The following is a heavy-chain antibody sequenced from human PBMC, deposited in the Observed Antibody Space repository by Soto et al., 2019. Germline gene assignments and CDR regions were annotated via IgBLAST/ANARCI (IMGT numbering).Heavy chain of an antibody. Sequence: SETLSLTCTVSGGSISSGGYYWSWIRQHPGKGLEWIGYIYYSGSTYYNPSLKSRVTISVDTSKNQFSLKLSSVTAADTAVYYCASSMYYYGSGSSNWFDPWGQGTLVTAPQ. D-gene: IGHD3-10*01. CDR2: IYYSGST. V-gene: IGHV4-31*03. CDR3: ASSMYYYGSGSSNWFDP. J-gene: IGHJ5*02. CDR1: GGSISSGGYY.